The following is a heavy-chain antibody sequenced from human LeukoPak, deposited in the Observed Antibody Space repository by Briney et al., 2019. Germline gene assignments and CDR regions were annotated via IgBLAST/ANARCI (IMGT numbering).Heavy chain of an antibody. V-gene: IGHV3-21*01. Sequence: GGSLRLSXAASGFTFSSYSMNWVRQAPGKGLEWVSSISSSSSYIYYADSVKGRFTISRDNAKNSLYLQMNSLRAEDTAVYYCARGAARRTVNFDYWGQGTLVTVSS. CDR3: ARGAARRTVNFDY. CDR2: ISSSSSYI. D-gene: IGHD6-6*01. J-gene: IGHJ4*02. CDR1: GFTFSSYS.